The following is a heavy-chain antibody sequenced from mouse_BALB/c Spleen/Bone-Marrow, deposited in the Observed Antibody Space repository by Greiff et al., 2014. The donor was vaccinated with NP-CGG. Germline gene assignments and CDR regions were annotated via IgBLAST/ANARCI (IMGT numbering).Heavy chain of an antibody. Sequence: VQLQQSGTVLTRPGASVKMSCKASCYSFTSYWVHWGKKRPGQGLEWIGAIYPGNSDTSYNQKFKGKAKLTAVTSATTAYMEFSSLTNEDSAVYYCTRVTMAMDYWGQGTSVTVSS. J-gene: IGHJ4*01. D-gene: IGHD1-1*02. CDR3: TRVTMAMDY. CDR2: IYPGNSDT. V-gene: IGHV1-5*01. CDR1: CYSFTSYW.